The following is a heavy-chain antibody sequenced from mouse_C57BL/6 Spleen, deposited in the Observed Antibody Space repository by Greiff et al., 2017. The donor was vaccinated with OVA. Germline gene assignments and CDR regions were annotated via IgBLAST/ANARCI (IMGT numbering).Heavy chain of an antibody. D-gene: IGHD1-1*01. CDR2: IDPSDSET. CDR3: ARYYYGSSSWWYFDV. CDR1: GYTFTSYW. V-gene: IGHV1-52*01. Sequence: VQLQQPGAELVRPGSSVKLSCKASGYTFTSYWMHWVKQRPIQGLEWIGNIDPSDSETHYNQKFKDKATLTVDKSSSTAYMQLSSLTSEDSAVYYCARYYYGSSSWWYFDVWGTGTTVTVSS. J-gene: IGHJ1*03.